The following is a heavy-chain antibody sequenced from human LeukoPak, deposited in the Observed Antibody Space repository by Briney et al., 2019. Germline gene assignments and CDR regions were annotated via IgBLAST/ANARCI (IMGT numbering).Heavy chain of an antibody. CDR3: ARGLGCSSTSCYTHYYYYMDV. J-gene: IGHJ6*03. D-gene: IGHD2-2*02. CDR1: GFTVSSNH. Sequence: GSLRLSCAASGFTVSSNHMSWIRQPPGKGLEWIGYIYYSGSTNYNPSLKSRVTISVDTSKNQFSLKLSSVTAADTAVYYCARGLGCSSTSCYTHYYYYMDVWGKGTTVTVSS. V-gene: IGHV4-59*02. CDR2: IYYSGST.